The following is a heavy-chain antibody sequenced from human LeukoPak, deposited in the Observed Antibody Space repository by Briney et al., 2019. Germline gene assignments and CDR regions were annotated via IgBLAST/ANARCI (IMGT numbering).Heavy chain of an antibody. CDR3: ARDNSLQDMAWWFDP. D-gene: IGHD5-24*01. V-gene: IGHV1-46*01. CDR1: GYTFTTYF. J-gene: IGHJ5*02. CDR2: IDPSSGSS. Sequence: ASVKVSCKASGYTFTTYFLHWVRQAPGRGLEWMGIIDPSSGSSTSAQKFQVRVTLTRDMSTSTDYMELSSLRSEDTAVYYCARDNSLQDMAWWFDPWGQGTLVIVSS.